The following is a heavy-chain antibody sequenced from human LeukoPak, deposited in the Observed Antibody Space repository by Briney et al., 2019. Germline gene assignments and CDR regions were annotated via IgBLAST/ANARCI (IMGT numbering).Heavy chain of an antibody. CDR1: GFTFSRHI. CDR3: ARAAVVVGEYSHYYFMDV. V-gene: IGHV3-21*01. Sequence: PGGSLRLSCAASGFTFSRHIMNWVRQAPGKGLGWVSSISGTSAYTYYRDSVKGRFTVSRDNAKNSLILQMDSLRADDTAVYYCARAAVVVGEYSHYYFMDVWGRGTTVSVSS. J-gene: IGHJ6*03. CDR2: ISGTSAYT. D-gene: IGHD2-21*01.